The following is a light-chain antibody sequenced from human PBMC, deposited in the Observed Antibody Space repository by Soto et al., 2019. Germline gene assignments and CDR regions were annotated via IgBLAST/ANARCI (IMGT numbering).Light chain of an antibody. CDR1: QSVDSY. J-gene: IGKJ1*01. Sequence: EIVLTQSPASLSLSPGERATLSCRASQSVDSYLVWYQQKPGQAPRLLIFVASSRAAGIPDRFSGSGSGTDFTLTISKLEPEDFAVYYCQQYNNWPRFGQGTKVDIK. CDR3: QQYNNWPR. CDR2: VAS. V-gene: IGKV3-11*01.